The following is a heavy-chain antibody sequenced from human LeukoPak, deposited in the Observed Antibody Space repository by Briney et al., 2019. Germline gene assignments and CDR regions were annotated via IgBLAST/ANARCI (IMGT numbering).Heavy chain of an antibody. Sequence: SETLSLTCTVSGGSISSSSYHWGWIRQPPGKGLEWIGSIYYSGSTYYNPSLKSRVTISVDTSKNQFSLKLSSVTAADTAVYYCARRYSSSYYGMDVWGQGTTVTVSS. J-gene: IGHJ6*02. CDR3: ARRYSSSYYGMDV. CDR2: IYYSGST. CDR1: GGSISSSSYH. V-gene: IGHV4-39*01. D-gene: IGHD6-13*01.